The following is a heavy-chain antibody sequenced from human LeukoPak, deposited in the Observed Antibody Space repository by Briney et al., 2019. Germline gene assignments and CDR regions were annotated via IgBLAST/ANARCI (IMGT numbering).Heavy chain of an antibody. CDR1: GFTFTTYW. CDR3: ARDLAGAGDV. J-gene: IGHJ6*02. CDR2: IKQDGGEK. V-gene: IGHV3-7*01. Sequence: GGSLRLSCAASGFTFTTYWMSWVRQAPGKGLEWVANIKQDGGEKYYVDSVRGRFTISRDNSKNSLYLQMNSLRAEDTAVYYCARDLAGAGDVWGQGTTVTVSS. D-gene: IGHD4-17*01.